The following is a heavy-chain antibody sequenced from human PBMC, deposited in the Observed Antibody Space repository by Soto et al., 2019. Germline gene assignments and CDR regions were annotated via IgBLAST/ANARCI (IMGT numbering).Heavy chain of an antibody. Sequence: SETLSLTCAVHGGSISSYYWSWIRQPPGKGLEWIGYIYFSGGTNYNPSLKSRVTISVDTSKNQFSLKLSSVTAADTAVYYCARESRSWYGSIWDYWGQGTLVTAPQ. CDR3: ARESRSWYGSIWDY. CDR1: GGSISSYY. V-gene: IGHV4-59*12. CDR2: IYFSGGT. D-gene: IGHD6-13*01. J-gene: IGHJ4*02.